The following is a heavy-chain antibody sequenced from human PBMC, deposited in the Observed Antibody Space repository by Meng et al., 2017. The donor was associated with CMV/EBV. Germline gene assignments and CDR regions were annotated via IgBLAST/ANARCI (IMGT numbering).Heavy chain of an antibody. CDR3: ARESHGTTGTTPVDWFDP. Sequence: ASVKVSCKASGYTFTGYYMHWVRQAPGQGLEWMEWINPNSGGTNYAQKFQGRVTMTRDTSISTAYMELSRLRSDDTAVYYCARESHGTTGTTPVDWFDPWGQGTLVTVSS. CDR1: GYTFTGYY. D-gene: IGHD1-1*01. V-gene: IGHV1-2*02. J-gene: IGHJ5*02. CDR2: INPNSGGT.